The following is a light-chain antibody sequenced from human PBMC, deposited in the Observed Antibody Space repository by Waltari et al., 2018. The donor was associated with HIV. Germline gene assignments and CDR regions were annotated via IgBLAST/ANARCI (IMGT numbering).Light chain of an antibody. CDR3: SSYTSSSTLV. Sequence: QSALTQPASVSGSPGQSITISCTGTSSDVGGYHYVSWYQQHPGKAPKLMIYEGSNRPSGVPNRFSGSKSGNTASLTISGLQAEDEADYYCSSYTSSSTLVFGTGTKVTVL. CDR1: SSDVGGYHY. J-gene: IGLJ1*01. CDR2: EGS. V-gene: IGLV2-14*01.